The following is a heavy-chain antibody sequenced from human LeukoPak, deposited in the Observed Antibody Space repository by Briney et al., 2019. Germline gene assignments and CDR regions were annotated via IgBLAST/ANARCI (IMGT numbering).Heavy chain of an antibody. J-gene: IGHJ4*02. Sequence: GASVKVSCKASGYTFSDYHMHWVRQAPGQGLEWMGRINPNRGVTNYAQKFQDRVTMTRDTSISTAYIELSGLRSDDTAVYYCARNPYDDYLPDYWGQGTLVTVSS. CDR3: ARNPYDDYLPDY. CDR1: GYTFSDYH. V-gene: IGHV1-2*06. D-gene: IGHD4-17*01. CDR2: INPNRGVT.